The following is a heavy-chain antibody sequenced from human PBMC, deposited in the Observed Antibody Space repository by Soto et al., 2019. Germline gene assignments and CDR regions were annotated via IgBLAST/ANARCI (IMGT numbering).Heavy chain of an antibody. V-gene: IGHV4-34*01. D-gene: IGHD1-26*01. Sequence: QVQLQQWGAGLLKPSETLSLTCAVYGGSFSGYYWSWIRQPPGKGLEWIGEINHSGSTNYNPSLKGRVTISVDTAKDQFPLKLSSVAAADTAVDYCARGGSYYCYDYWGQGTLVTVSS. CDR1: GGSFSGYY. CDR3: ARGGSYYCYDY. J-gene: IGHJ4*02. CDR2: INHSGST.